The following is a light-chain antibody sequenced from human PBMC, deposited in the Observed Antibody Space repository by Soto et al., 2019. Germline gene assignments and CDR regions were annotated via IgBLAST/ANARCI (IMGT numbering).Light chain of an antibody. Sequence: QSALTQPASVSGSPGQSITISCTGTSSDVGGYNYVSWYQQHPARAPKVMIYDVSNRPSGVSNRFSGSKSGNTASLTISGLQAEDEADYYCYSYTSSSTYVFGTGTKLTVL. V-gene: IGLV2-14*03. CDR2: DVS. J-gene: IGLJ1*01. CDR1: SSDVGGYNY. CDR3: YSYTSSSTYV.